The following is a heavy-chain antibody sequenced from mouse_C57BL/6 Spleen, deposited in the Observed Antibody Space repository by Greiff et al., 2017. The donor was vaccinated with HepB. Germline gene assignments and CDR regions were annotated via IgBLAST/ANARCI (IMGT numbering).Heavy chain of an antibody. Sequence: QVQLQQSGAELMKPGASVKLSCKATGYTFTGYWIEWVKQRPGHGLEWIGEILPGSGSTNYNEKFKGKATFTADTSSNTAYMQLSSLTTEDSAIYYCARRGLYDGYPSYYFYYWGQGTTLTVSS. D-gene: IGHD2-3*01. CDR2: ILPGSGST. CDR3: ARRGLYDGYPSYYFYY. J-gene: IGHJ2*01. CDR1: GYTFTGYW. V-gene: IGHV1-9*01.